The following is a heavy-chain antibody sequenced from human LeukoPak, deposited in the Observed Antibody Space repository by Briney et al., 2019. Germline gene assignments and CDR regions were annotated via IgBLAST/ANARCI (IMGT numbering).Heavy chain of an antibody. CDR3: ARGPPYYYDSSGYLDAFDI. CDR1: GGSISSYY. V-gene: IGHV4-59*01. CDR2: IYYSGST. D-gene: IGHD3-22*01. Sequence: SETLSLTCTASGGSISSYYWSWIRQPPGKGLEWIGYIYYSGSTNYNPSLKSRVTISVDMSKNQFSLKLSSVTAADTAVYYCARGPPYYYDSSGYLDAFDIWGQGTMVTVSS. J-gene: IGHJ3*02.